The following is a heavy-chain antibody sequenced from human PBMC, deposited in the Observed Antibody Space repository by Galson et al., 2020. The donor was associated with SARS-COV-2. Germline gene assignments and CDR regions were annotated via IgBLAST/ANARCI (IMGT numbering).Heavy chain of an antibody. J-gene: IGHJ6*02. CDR2: TYYRPKWYS. Sequence: SQTPSLTCAIPGDSVSSDSPAWNWTRQSPSRGLEWLGRTYYRPKWYSDYAVSLKSRLIIDADTSKNQFSLHLNSVTPKDTAVYYCARSPGKEVARTMYVWGQGTTVTVSS. V-gene: IGHV6-1*01. CDR3: ARSPGKEVARTMYV. D-gene: IGHD5-12*01. CDR1: GDSVSSDSPA.